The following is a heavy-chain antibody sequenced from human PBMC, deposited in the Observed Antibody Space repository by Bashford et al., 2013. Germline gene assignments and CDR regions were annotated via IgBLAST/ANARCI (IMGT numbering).Heavy chain of an antibody. D-gene: IGHD2-21*01. CDR3: ARDRVIMSDL. CDR2: ESSLSLVTA. CDR1: APSAAML. J-gene: IGHJ2*01. Sequence: VKVVLQGSEAPSAAMLSAGWRQAPRARDVEWDGGESSLSLVTANYAQKFQGRVTITADESTSTAYMELSSLRSDDTAVYYCARDRVIMSDLWGRGTQVTVSS. V-gene: IGHV1-69*13.